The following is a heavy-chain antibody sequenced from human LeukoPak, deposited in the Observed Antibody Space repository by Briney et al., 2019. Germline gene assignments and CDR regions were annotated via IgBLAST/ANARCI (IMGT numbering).Heavy chain of an antibody. CDR2: IRSKAYGGKT. J-gene: IGHJ4*02. Sequence: GGSLRLSCTASGFTFGDYAMSWRRQAPGKGLEWVGFIRSKAYGGKTEYAASVKGRFTISRDDSKSIAYLQMNSLKTEDTAVYYCTRDRRVRGVKYFDYWGQGTLVTVSS. D-gene: IGHD3-10*01. CDR1: GFTFGDYA. CDR3: TRDRRVRGVKYFDY. V-gene: IGHV3-49*03.